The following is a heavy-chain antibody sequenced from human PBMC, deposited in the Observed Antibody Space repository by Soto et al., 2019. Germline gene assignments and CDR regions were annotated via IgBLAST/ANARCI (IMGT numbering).Heavy chain of an antibody. CDR3: ARDLSVVVVAATGWFDP. CDR1: GGTFSSYT. Sequence: SVKVSCKASGGTFSSYTISWVRQAPGQGLEWMGRIIPILGIANYAQKFQGRVTITADKSTSTAYMELSSLRSEDTAVYYCARDLSVVVVAATGWFDPWGQGTLVTVSS. D-gene: IGHD2-15*01. V-gene: IGHV1-69*04. CDR2: IIPILGIA. J-gene: IGHJ5*02.